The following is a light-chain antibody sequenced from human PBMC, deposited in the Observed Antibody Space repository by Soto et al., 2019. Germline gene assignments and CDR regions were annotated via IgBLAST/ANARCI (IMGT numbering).Light chain of an antibody. Sequence: QSALTQPASVSGSPGQSITISCTGASSDVGGYNYVSWYQQHPGKAPKLMIYDVSNRPSGVSTRFSGSKSGNTASLTISGLQAEDTADYHCSSYTSSSPLVVFGVGTQLAAI. CDR2: DVS. CDR3: SSYTSSSPLVV. J-gene: IGLJ7*02. V-gene: IGLV2-14*01. CDR1: SSDVGGYNY.